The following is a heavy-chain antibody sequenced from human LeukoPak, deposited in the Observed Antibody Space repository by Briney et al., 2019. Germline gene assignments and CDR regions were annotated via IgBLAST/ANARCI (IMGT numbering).Heavy chain of an antibody. CDR2: IYSGGTT. CDR3: ARVKYGSGFDSAFDY. D-gene: IGHD5-12*01. Sequence: GGSLRLSCATSGFTVSSNYMSWVRQAPGKGLEWVSVIYSGGTTYYADSVKGRFTISRDNSKNTLYLQMNSLRAEDTAVYYCARVKYGSGFDSAFDYWGQGTLVTVYS. V-gene: IGHV3-66*01. J-gene: IGHJ4*02. CDR1: GFTVSSNY.